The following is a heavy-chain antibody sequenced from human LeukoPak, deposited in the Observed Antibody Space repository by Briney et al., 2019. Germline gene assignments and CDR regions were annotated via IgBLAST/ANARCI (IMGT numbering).Heavy chain of an antibody. CDR3: AREGNYYDSSGYSV. V-gene: IGHV3-33*01. D-gene: IGHD3-22*01. CDR2: IWYDGSNK. CDR1: GFTFTNYD. J-gene: IGHJ4*02. Sequence: SGGSLRLSCAASGFTFTNYDMHRVRQAPGKGLEWVAVIWYDGSNKYYADSVKGRFTISRDNSKNTLYLQMNSLRAEDTAVYYCAREGNYYDSSGYSVWGQGTLVTVSS.